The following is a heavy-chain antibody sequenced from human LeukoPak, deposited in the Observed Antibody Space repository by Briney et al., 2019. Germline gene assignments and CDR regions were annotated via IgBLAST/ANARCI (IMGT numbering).Heavy chain of an antibody. Sequence: GESLKISCQGSGYNFPIYWIGWVRQMPGQGLEWMGIIYPDDSNTIYGPSFQGQVTISADKSINTAYLEWSSLKASDTAIYCCARQGAAGKYYYYMDVWGKGTTVTVSS. CDR2: IYPDDSNT. D-gene: IGHD6-13*01. CDR3: ARQGAAGKYYYYMDV. J-gene: IGHJ6*03. V-gene: IGHV5-51*01. CDR1: GYNFPIYW.